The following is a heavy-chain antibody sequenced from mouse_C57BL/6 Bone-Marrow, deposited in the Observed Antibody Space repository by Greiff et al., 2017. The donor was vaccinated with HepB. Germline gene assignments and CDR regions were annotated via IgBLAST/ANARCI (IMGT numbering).Heavy chain of an antibody. Sequence: LQQSGAELVRPGASVKMSCKASGYTFTSYNMHWVKQTPRQGLEWIGAIYPGNGDTSYNQKFKGKATLTVDKSSSTAYMQLSSLTSEDSAVYFCARRCYYGSSYGYFDYWGQGTTLTVSS. V-gene: IGHV1-12*01. J-gene: IGHJ2*01. CDR1: GYTFTSYN. CDR3: ARRCYYGSSYGYFDY. D-gene: IGHD1-1*01. CDR2: IYPGNGDT.